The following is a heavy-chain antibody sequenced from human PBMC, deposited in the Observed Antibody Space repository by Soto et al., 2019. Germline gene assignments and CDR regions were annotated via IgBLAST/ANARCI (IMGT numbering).Heavy chain of an antibody. CDR2: IIPILGIA. Sequence: QVQLVQSGAEVKKPGSSVKVSCKASGGTFSSYTITWVRQAPGQGLEWMGRIIPILGIANYAQKFQGRVTITADKSMGTAYIELSSLRSEDTAVYYCLNIPHYWGQGTLVTVSS. CDR1: GGTFSSYT. V-gene: IGHV1-69*02. J-gene: IGHJ4*02. CDR3: LNIPHY.